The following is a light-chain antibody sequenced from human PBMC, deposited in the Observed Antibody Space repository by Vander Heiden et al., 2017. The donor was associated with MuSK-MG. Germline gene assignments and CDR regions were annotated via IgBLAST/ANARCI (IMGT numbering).Light chain of an antibody. CDR3: QQGSSRPPT. V-gene: IGKV1-39*01. Sequence: DIQMTQSPSSLAASVGDRVTITCRASRNINNYLNWYQQQPGKAPKLLIYTTSNLQRGVPSRFSGSGSGTDFTLTITSLQPEDFATYYCQQGSSRPPTFGQGTKVEV. CDR2: TTS. CDR1: RNINNY. J-gene: IGKJ1*01.